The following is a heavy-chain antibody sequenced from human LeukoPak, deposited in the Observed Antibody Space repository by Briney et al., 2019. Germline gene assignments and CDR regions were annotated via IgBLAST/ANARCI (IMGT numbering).Heavy chain of an antibody. Sequence: GGSLRLSCAASGFTFSSYAMHWVRQAPGKGLEWVAVISYDGSNKYYADSVKGRFTISRDNSKNTLYLQMNSLRAEDTAVYYCASPGGPYCYDSSGLDYWGQGTLVTVSS. CDR1: GFTFSSYA. D-gene: IGHD3-22*01. V-gene: IGHV3-30*04. CDR3: ASPGGPYCYDSSGLDY. CDR2: ISYDGSNK. J-gene: IGHJ4*02.